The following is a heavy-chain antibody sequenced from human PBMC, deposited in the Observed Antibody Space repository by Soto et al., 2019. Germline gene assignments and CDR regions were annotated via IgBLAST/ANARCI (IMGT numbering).Heavy chain of an antibody. CDR1: GGSISSGDYY. D-gene: IGHD4-17*01. J-gene: IGHJ5*02. CDR2: IYYSGAT. CDR3: ARAELTVVKKNWFDP. Sequence: QVQLQESGPGLVKPSQTLLLTCTVSGGSISSGDYYWSWIRQSPGKGLEWIGYIYYSGATYYNPSLISRVTISIDTSMNQFSLKLSSVTAADTAMYYCARAELTVVKKNWFDPWGQGILVTVSS. V-gene: IGHV4-30-4*01.